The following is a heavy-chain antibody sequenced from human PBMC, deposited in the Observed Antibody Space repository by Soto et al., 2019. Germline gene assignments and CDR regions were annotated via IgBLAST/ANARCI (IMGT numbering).Heavy chain of an antibody. V-gene: IGHV3-30*18. J-gene: IGHJ4*02. Sequence: HPGGSLRLSCAVSGFTFSSQGMQWVRQAPGKGLEWVAVIALDGSVSYYTDSVKGRFTVSRDNSKSILYLQMNSLRAEDTAVYYCAKEFRHDNWFFEHWGQGTQVTVSS. CDR2: IALDGSVS. D-gene: IGHD3-22*01. CDR3: AKEFRHDNWFFEH. CDR1: GFTFSSQG.